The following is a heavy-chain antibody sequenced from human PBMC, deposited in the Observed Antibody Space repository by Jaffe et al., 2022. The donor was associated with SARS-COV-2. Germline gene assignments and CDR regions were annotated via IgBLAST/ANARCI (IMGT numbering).Heavy chain of an antibody. V-gene: IGHV1-3*01. D-gene: IGHD4-4*01. CDR3: AREDYRNEYNRFDP. CDR2: INAGSGNT. Sequence: QVQLVQSGAEVKKPGASVKVSCKTSGYTFTYFAIHWVRQAPGHGLEWMGWINAGSGNTKYSLKFQDRLTISRDTSASTVYMELSSLIAEDTAVYYCAREDYRNEYNRFDPWGQGTLVTVSS. CDR1: GYTFTYFA. J-gene: IGHJ5*02.